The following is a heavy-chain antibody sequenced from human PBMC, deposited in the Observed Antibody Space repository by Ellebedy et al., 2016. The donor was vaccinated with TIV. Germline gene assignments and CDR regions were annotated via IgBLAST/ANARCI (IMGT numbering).Heavy chain of an antibody. V-gene: IGHV3-9*01. CDR2: ISWNSGSI. D-gene: IGHD2-2*01. Sequence: SLKISXAASGFTFDDYAMHWVRQAPGKGLEWVSGISWNSGSIGYADSVKGRFTISRDNAKNSLYLQMNSLRAEDTALYYCAKDRSGRTEFVVVPAAFDYWGQGTLFTVSS. CDR3: AKDRSGRTEFVVVPAAFDY. J-gene: IGHJ4*02. CDR1: GFTFDDYA.